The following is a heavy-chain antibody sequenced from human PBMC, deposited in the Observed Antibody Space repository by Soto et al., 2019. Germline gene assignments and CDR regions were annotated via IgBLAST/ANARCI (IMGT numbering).Heavy chain of an antibody. CDR2: INHSGST. V-gene: IGHV4-34*01. Sequence: PSEALSLTCAVYVGSFSGDYWSWIRQPPGKGLEWIGEINHSGSTNYNPSLKSRVTISVDTSKNQFSLKLSSVTAADTAVFYCARHYSSGSRNWFDPWGQATLVTVSS. J-gene: IGHJ5*02. D-gene: IGHD6-19*01. CDR3: ARHYSSGSRNWFDP. CDR1: VGSFSGDY.